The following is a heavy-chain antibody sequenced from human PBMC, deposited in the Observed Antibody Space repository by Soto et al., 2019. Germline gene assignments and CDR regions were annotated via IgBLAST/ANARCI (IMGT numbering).Heavy chain of an antibody. CDR2: ISTSGGNR. J-gene: IGHJ5*02. CDR1: GFTFSSYA. D-gene: IGHD3-16*01. Sequence: PGGSLRLSCAASGFTFSSYAMSWFRQAPGKGLEWVSSISTSGGNRYYADSVKGRFTISRDNAKKSLYLQMNSLRAEDTAVYYCARDLHDYVSFRFDPWGQGTLVTVSS. V-gene: IGHV3-21*01. CDR3: ARDLHDYVSFRFDP.